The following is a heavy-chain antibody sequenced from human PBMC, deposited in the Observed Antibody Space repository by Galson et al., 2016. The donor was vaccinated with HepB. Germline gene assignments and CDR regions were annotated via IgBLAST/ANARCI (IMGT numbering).Heavy chain of an antibody. D-gene: IGHD3-22*01. V-gene: IGHV4-59*05. CDR2: INYRANT. CDR1: GGSMNDFY. J-gene: IGHJ4*02. CDR3: ARRRHDGTGHHYLDY. Sequence: ETLSLTCTVSGGSMNDFYWSWIRQVPGKGLEWIATINYRANTVYNPSLKSRVTISVDTAKNQFSLWLTSVDAADTAIYYCARRRHDGTGHHYLDYWGQGILVTVSS.